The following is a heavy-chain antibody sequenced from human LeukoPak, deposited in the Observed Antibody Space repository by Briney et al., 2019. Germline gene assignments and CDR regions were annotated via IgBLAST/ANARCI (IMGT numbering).Heavy chain of an antibody. D-gene: IGHD2-15*01. J-gene: IGHJ4*02. CDR1: GGSFSGYY. CDR3: ARGVCSGGSCDSEWNY. Sequence: SETLSLTCAVYGGSFSGYYWSWIRQPPGKGLEWIAEINYSGSTNYNPSLKSRVTISVDASRNQFSLKLSSVTAADTAVYYCARGVCSGGSCDSEWNYWGQGTLVTVSS. CDR2: INYSGST. V-gene: IGHV4-34*01.